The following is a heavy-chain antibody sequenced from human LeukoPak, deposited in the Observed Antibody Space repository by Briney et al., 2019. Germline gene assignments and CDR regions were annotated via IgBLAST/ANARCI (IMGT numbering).Heavy chain of an antibody. Sequence: PSQTLSLTCTVSGGSISSYYWSWIRQPPGKGLEWIGYIYYSGSTNYNPSLKSRVTISVDTSKNQFSLKLSSVTAADTAVYYCARLAGYCSSTSCYFDYWGQGTLVTVSS. CDR3: ARLAGYCSSTSCYFDY. V-gene: IGHV4-59*08. CDR1: GGSISSYY. CDR2: IYYSGST. D-gene: IGHD2-2*01. J-gene: IGHJ4*02.